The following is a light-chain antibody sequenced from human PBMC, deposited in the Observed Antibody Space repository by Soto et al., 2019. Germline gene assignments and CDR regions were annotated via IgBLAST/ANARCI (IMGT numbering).Light chain of an antibody. V-gene: IGLV2-14*03. J-gene: IGLJ1*01. CDR2: DVS. Sequence: QSALTQPASVSGSPGQSITISCTGTSSDVGGYNYVSWYQHHPGKAPKLMIYDVSNRPSGVSNRFSGSKSGHTASLTISGLQPEDEADYYCSSYTTSNTRQIVLGTGTKLTVL. CDR1: SSDVGGYNY. CDR3: SSYTTSNTRQIV.